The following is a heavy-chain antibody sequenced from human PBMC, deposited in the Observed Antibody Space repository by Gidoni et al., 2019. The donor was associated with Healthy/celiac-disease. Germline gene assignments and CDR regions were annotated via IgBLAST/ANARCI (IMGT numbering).Heavy chain of an antibody. D-gene: IGHD2-15*01. CDR2: IYYSGST. CDR3: AGVAATMNWFDP. V-gene: IGHV4-59*08. J-gene: IGHJ5*02. Sequence: QVQLQASGPGLVKPSETLSLTCTVSVGSISSYYWSWIRQPPGKGLEWIGYIYYSGSTNYNPSRKSRVTISVDTSKNQFSLKLSSVTAADTAVYYCAGVAATMNWFDPWGQGTLVTVSS. CDR1: VGSISSYY.